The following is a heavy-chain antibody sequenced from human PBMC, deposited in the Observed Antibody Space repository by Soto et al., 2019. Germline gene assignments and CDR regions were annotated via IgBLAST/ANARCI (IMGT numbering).Heavy chain of an antibody. J-gene: IGHJ4*02. V-gene: IGHV4-39*01. CDR3: ARHEAGWYFDS. CDR2: IYYSGST. Sequence: LSLTCTVSRGSISSGTNYWAWIRQPPGKGLEWIANIYYSGSTFYNPSLKSRVTISLDTSKSQFSLKLRSVTAADTAVYYCARHEAGWYFDSWGQGTLVTVSS. CDR1: RGSISSGTNY. D-gene: IGHD6-25*01.